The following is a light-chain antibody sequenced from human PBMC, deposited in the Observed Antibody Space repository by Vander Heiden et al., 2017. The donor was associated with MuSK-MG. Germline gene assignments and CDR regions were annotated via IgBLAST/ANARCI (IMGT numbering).Light chain of an antibody. CDR3: QAWDGTIAV. J-gene: IGLJ7*01. Sequence: SYEFTQPPSVPVSPGQTAILTCSAEKFLDNYASWYQPKAGPSPVIVIFQDIKRPAGIPGRFSGSSSGNTATLTIGGTQSVDEADYFCQAWDGTIAVFGGGTHLTVL. CDR1: KFLDNY. CDR2: QDI. V-gene: IGLV3-1*01.